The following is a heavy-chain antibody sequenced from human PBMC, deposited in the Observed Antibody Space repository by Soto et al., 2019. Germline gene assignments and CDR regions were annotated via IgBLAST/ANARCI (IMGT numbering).Heavy chain of an antibody. CDR3: ARTLRFDYYYGLDV. J-gene: IGHJ6*02. D-gene: IGHD3-3*01. CDR1: GDYINSSIW. Sequence: SETLSLTCDVSGDYINSSIWWTWVRQPPGKALEWIGETYHSGSTNYNPSLKSRVTISVDKSKNQFSLKLTSVTAADTAVYHCARTLRFDYYYGLDVWAQGSRVTVSS. CDR2: TYHSGST. V-gene: IGHV4-4*02.